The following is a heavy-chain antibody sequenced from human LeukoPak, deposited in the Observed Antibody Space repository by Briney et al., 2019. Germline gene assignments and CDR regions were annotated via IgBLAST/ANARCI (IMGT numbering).Heavy chain of an antibody. CDR3: ARGGGWAYCGGDCYDNYFDY. V-gene: IGHV1-18*01. Sequence: ASVTVSCTASGYTFTSYGISWVRQAPGQGLEWMGWISAYNGNTNYAQKLQGRVTMTTDTSTSTAYMELRSLRSDDTAVYYCARGGGWAYCGGDCYDNYFDYWGQGTLVTVSS. CDR2: ISAYNGNT. CDR1: GYTFTSYG. J-gene: IGHJ4*02. D-gene: IGHD2-21*02.